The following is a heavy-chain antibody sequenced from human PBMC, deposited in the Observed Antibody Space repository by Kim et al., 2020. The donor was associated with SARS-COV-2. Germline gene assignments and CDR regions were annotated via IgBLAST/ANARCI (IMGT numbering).Heavy chain of an antibody. CDR3: ARDKSVAGTFDY. V-gene: IGHV6-1*01. D-gene: IGHD6-19*01. Sequence: DYAVSVKSRITINPDPSKNQFSLQLNSVTPADTAVYYCARDKSVAGTFDYWGQGTLVTVSS. J-gene: IGHJ4*02.